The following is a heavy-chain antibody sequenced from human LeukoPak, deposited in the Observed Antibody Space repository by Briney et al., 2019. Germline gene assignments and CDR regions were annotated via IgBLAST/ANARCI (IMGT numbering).Heavy chain of an antibody. CDR1: GGSISSYY. D-gene: IGHD2-15*01. J-gene: IGHJ4*02. V-gene: IGHV4-59*08. Sequence: SETLSLTCTVSGGSISSYYWSWIRQPPGKGLEWIGYIYYSGSTNYNPSLKSRVTISVDTSKNQFSLKLSSVTAADTAVYYCARVCSGGSCYRGGWSYWGQGTLVTVSS. CDR2: IYYSGST. CDR3: ARVCSGGSCYRGGWSY.